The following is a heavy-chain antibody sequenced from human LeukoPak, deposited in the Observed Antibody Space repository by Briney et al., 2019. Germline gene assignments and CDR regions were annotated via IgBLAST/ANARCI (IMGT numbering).Heavy chain of an antibody. CDR3: ANSPRILWFDP. Sequence: GGSLRLSCAASGFTFSSYAMSWVRQAPGKGLEWVSAISGSGSTYYADSVKGRFTISRDNSKNTLYLQMNSLRAEDTAVYYCANSPRILWFDPWGQGTLVTVSS. CDR2: ISGSGST. J-gene: IGHJ5*02. V-gene: IGHV3-23*01. CDR1: GFTFSSYA. D-gene: IGHD3-3*01.